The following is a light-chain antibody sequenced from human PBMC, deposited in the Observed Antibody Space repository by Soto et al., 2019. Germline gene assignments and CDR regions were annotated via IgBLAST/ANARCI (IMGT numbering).Light chain of an antibody. CDR1: QSVNSN. V-gene: IGKV3-15*01. CDR2: VAS. Sequence: EIVMTQYPATLSVSPGERVTLSCRASQSVNSNLAWYQQKPGQTPKLLIYVASTRATGIPARFSGSGSGTEFTLTISSLQSEDFAIYYCQQYNAWPLTFGGGTKVEFK. J-gene: IGKJ4*01. CDR3: QQYNAWPLT.